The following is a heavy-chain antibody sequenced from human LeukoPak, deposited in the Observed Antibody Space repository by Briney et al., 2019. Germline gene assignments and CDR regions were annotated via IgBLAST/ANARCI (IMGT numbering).Heavy chain of an antibody. CDR2: IRSKANSYAT. D-gene: IGHD3-22*01. J-gene: IGHJ3*02. CDR1: WFTFSGSA. Sequence: HSGGSLRLSCAASWFTFSGSAMHWVRQAAGKGLEWVGRIRSKANSYATAYAASVKSRFTISRDDSKNTAYLQMNSLKTEDTAVYYCTTFYYYDSPDAFDIWGQGTMVTVSS. V-gene: IGHV3-73*01. CDR3: TTFYYYDSPDAFDI.